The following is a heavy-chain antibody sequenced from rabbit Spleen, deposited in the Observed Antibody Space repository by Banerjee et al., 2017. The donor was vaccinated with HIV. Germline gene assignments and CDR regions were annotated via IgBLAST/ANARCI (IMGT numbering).Heavy chain of an antibody. Sequence: QSLEESGGRLVTPGTPLTLTCTASGFTISSSAMSWVRQAPGKGLEWIGFIITGGGAYYASWAKGRFTISRTSTTVDLKMTSLTTEDTATYFCARVHVGYDGYEDYFNIWGPGTLVTVS. CDR2: IITGGGA. CDR1: GFTISSSA. V-gene: IGHV1S69*01. J-gene: IGHJ4*02. D-gene: IGHD6-1*01. CDR3: ARVHVGYDGYEDYFNI.